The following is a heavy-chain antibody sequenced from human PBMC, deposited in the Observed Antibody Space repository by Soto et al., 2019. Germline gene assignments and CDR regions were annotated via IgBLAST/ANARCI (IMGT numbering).Heavy chain of an antibody. Sequence: SETLSLTCGVNGGSFSGYYWNWIRQSPGKGLEWIGEIDHSGSTNYNPSLKSRVTILVDTSRSQLSLKLSSVTAADTAVYYCATLHSSGWPFDYWGQGTLVTVSS. CDR2: IDHSGST. CDR1: GGSFSGYY. D-gene: IGHD6-19*01. V-gene: IGHV4-34*01. CDR3: ATLHSSGWPFDY. J-gene: IGHJ4*02.